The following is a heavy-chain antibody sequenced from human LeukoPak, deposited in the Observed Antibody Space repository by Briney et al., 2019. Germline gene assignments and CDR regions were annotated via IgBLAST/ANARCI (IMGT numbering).Heavy chain of an antibody. J-gene: IGHJ5*02. CDR2: IYTSGST. CDR1: GGSISSYY. D-gene: IGHD6-6*01. V-gene: IGHV4-4*07. Sequence: SETLSLTCTVSGGSISSYYWSWTRQPAGKGLEWIGRIYTSGSTNYNPSLKSRVTMSVDTSKNQFSLKLSSVTAADTAVYYCARDGPGAVIAARLKSSFDPWGQGTLVTVSS. CDR3: ARDGPGAVIAARLKSSFDP.